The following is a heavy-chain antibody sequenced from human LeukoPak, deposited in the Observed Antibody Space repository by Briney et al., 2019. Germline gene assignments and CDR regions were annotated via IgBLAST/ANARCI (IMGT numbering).Heavy chain of an antibody. D-gene: IGHD1-1*01. CDR1: GGSFSGYY. CDR3: AGTERSLDAFDI. Sequence: SSETLSLTCAVYGGSFSGYYWSWIRQPPGKGLEWIGYIYYSGSTNYNPSLKSRVTISVDTSKNQFSLKLSSVTAADTAVYYCAGTERSLDAFDIWGQGTMVTVSS. CDR2: IYYSGST. V-gene: IGHV4-59*01. J-gene: IGHJ3*02.